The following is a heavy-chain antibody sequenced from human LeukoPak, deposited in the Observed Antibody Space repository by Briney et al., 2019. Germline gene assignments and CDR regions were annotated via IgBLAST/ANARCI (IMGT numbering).Heavy chain of an antibody. CDR3: ARLADCSSSSCRSFDY. D-gene: IGHD2-2*01. J-gene: IGHJ4*02. CDR1: GYTFTGYY. CDR2: INPNSGGT. V-gene: IGHV1-2*02. Sequence: AAVKVCCKASGYTFTGYYMHWVRQAPGQGLEWLAWINPNSGGTNYAQNFQGRVIMTRDTSISTAYMELTRLRSDDTAVYYCARLADCSSSSCRSFDYWGQGNPGHRLL.